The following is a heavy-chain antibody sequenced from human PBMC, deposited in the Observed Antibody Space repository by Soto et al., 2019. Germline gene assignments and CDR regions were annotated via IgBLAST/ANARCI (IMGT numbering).Heavy chain of an antibody. D-gene: IGHD3-22*01. CDR2: ICSSSSYT. V-gene: IGHV3-11*06. J-gene: IGHJ5*02. Sequence: PGGSLRLSCAASGFSFNDYCLTLIRQAPGKGLEWVSYICSSSSYTNYADSVKGRFTISRDNAKNSLYLQMNSLRAEDTAVYYCARFVIVGMFDPWGQGTLVTVSS. CDR1: GFSFNDYC. CDR3: ARFVIVGMFDP.